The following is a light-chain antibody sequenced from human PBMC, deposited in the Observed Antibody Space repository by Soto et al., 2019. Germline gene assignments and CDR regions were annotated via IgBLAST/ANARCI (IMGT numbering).Light chain of an antibody. CDR2: GAS. CDR1: QSFTSTS. V-gene: IGKV3D-20*02. CDR3: QQRINWPLT. Sequence: EIVLTQSPGTLSLSPGERATLSCRASQSFTSTSLAWYQQKPGQAPRLLISGASRRAAGIPARFSGSGSGTDFTLIIDSLAPEDFAVYYCQQRINWPLTFGGGTKVDIK. J-gene: IGKJ4*01.